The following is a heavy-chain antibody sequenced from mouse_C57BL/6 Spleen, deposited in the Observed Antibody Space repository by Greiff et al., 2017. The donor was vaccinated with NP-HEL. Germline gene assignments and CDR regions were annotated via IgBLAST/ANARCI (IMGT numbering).Heavy chain of an antibody. V-gene: IGHV5-17*01. CDR2: ISSGSSTI. D-gene: IGHD1-1*01. CDR3: ARPGVYYVSSWFAY. J-gene: IGHJ3*01. CDR1: GFTFSDYG. Sequence: EVMLVESGGGLVKPGGSLKLSCAASGFTFSDYGMHWVRPAPEKGLEWVAYISSGSSTIYSAATVKGRFTISRDNAKNTLFLQMTMLRFEDTAMYYCARPGVYYVSSWFAYWGQGTLVTVSA.